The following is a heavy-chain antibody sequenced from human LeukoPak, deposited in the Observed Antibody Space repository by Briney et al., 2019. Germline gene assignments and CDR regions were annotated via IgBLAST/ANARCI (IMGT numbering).Heavy chain of an antibody. CDR2: ISSNGSNT. Sequence: GGSLRLSCSASGFTFSSYAMHWVRQAPGRGLEYVSAISSNGSNTYYANSVKGRFTVSRDNSKNTLYLQMGSLRAEDMAVYYCARDLDGPGTYFDYWGQGTLVTVSS. D-gene: IGHD3-10*01. CDR3: ARDLDGPGTYFDY. CDR1: GFTFSSYA. J-gene: IGHJ4*02. V-gene: IGHV3-64*01.